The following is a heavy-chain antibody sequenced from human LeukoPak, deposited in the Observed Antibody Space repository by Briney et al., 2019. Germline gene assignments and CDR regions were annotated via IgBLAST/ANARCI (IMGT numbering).Heavy chain of an antibody. CDR1: GGSISSYY. CDR2: IYYSGST. J-gene: IGHJ6*03. D-gene: IGHD1-26*01. Sequence: SETLSLTCTVSGGSISSYYWSWIRQPPGKGLEWIGYIYYSGSTNYNPSLKSRVTISVDTSKNQFSLKPSSVTAADTAVYYCVRRNSGSYYNYYYYYMDVWGKGTTVTVSS. V-gene: IGHV4-59*01. CDR3: VRRNSGSYYNYYYYYMDV.